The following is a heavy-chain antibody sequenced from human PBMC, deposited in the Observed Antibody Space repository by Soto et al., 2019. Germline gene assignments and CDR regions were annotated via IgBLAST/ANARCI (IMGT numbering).Heavy chain of an antibody. V-gene: IGHV5-51*01. D-gene: IGHD1-26*01. Sequence: PGESLKISCKGSGYSFTSYWIGWVRQMPGKGLEWMGIIYPGDSDTRYSPSFQGQVTISADKSISTAYLQWSSLKASDTAMYYCARLEWEPTSYYGMDVWGQGTTVTVSS. J-gene: IGHJ6*02. CDR3: ARLEWEPTSYYGMDV. CDR1: GYSFTSYW. CDR2: IYPGDSDT.